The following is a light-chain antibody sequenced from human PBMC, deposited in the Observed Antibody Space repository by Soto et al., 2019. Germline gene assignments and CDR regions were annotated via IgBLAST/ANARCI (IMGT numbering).Light chain of an antibody. CDR2: GAS. CDR3: QQRYNWPIT. Sequence: EIVMTQSPATLSVSPGERATLSCRASQSVSSDLAWFQQKPGQAPRLLIYGASITASGIPARFSGSGSGTEFTLTISSLEPEDFSVYYCQQRYNWPITFGQGTRLEI. CDR1: QSVSSD. V-gene: IGKV3-15*01. J-gene: IGKJ5*01.